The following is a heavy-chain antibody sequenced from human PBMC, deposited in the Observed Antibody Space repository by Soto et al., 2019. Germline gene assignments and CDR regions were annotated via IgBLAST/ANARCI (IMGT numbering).Heavy chain of an antibody. J-gene: IGHJ5*02. Sequence: GGSLRLSCAASGFTFSSFEMNWVRQAPGKRLEWVSYISSSGSTIYYADSVKGRFTISRDNAKNSLYLQMNSLRVEDTSVYYRASQPAVWPYNWFDPWGQGTLVTVSS. CDR2: ISSSGSTI. D-gene: IGHD2-2*01. CDR3: ASQPAVWPYNWFDP. V-gene: IGHV3-48*03. CDR1: GFTFSSFE.